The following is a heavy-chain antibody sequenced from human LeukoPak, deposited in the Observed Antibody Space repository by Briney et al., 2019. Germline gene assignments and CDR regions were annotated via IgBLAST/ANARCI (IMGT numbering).Heavy chain of an antibody. CDR1: GFTFGDYA. CDR2: IRSKAYGGTT. D-gene: IGHD3-10*01. Sequence: GGSLRLSCTASGFTFGDYAMSWVRQAPGKGLEWVGFIRSKAYGGTTEYAASVKGRFTISRDDSKSIAYLPMNSLKTEDTAVYYCTRVRGVHEILFDYWGQGTLVTVSS. J-gene: IGHJ4*02. CDR3: TRVRGVHEILFDY. V-gene: IGHV3-49*04.